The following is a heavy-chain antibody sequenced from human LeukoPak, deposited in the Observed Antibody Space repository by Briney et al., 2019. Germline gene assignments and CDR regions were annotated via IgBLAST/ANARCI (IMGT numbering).Heavy chain of an antibody. Sequence: PGGSLRLSCAASGFTFSSYAMSWVRQAPGKGLEWVSGITNSGENTYYADSVKGRFTISRDNSKNTLYLQMNSLRAEDTAVYYCAKDLERFGELTGYWGQGTLVTVSS. J-gene: IGHJ4*02. CDR2: ITNSGENT. CDR1: GFTFSSYA. CDR3: AKDLERFGELTGY. V-gene: IGHV3-23*01. D-gene: IGHD3-10*01.